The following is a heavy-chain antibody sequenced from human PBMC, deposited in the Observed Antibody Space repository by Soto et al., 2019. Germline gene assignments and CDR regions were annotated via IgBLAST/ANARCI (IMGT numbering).Heavy chain of an antibody. J-gene: IGHJ4*02. D-gene: IGHD3-22*01. CDR3: AKILYDSYTSPFDY. Sequence: QVQLVESGGGVVQPGRSLTLSCAPSGFTFSSYGMHWVRQAPGKGLEWVAIISYDGRNAYYADSVKGRFTISRDNSKNTLYLQMNGLRAEDTAVYHCAKILYDSYTSPFDYWGQGTLVTVSS. CDR2: ISYDGRNA. V-gene: IGHV3-30*18. CDR1: GFTFSSYG.